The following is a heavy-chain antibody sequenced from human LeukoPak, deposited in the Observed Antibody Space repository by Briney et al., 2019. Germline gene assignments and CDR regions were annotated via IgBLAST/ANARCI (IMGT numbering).Heavy chain of an antibody. Sequence: GASVKVSCKASGYTFTSYGISWVRQAPGQGLEWMGWISAYNGNTNYAQKLQGRVTMTTDTSTSTAYMELRSLRSDDTAVYYCARGRGYNWNDGDWFDPWGQGTLVTVSS. CDR2: ISAYNGNT. D-gene: IGHD1-1*01. J-gene: IGHJ5*02. CDR3: ARGRGYNWNDGDWFDP. V-gene: IGHV1-18*01. CDR1: GYTFTSYG.